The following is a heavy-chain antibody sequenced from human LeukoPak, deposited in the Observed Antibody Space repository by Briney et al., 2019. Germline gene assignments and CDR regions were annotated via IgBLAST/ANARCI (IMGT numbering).Heavy chain of an antibody. D-gene: IGHD3-22*01. V-gene: IGHV3-53*01. J-gene: IGHJ4*02. CDR2: LYGGGGT. Sequence: PGGSLRLSCAASGFIFSSNYMSWVRQAPGKGLECVSVLYGGGGTYYADSVKGRFTISRDKSKNTLYLQMNSLRAEDTAVYYCAKLLYYYDSSQPYWGQGTLVTVSS. CDR3: AKLLYYYDSSQPY. CDR1: GFIFSSNY.